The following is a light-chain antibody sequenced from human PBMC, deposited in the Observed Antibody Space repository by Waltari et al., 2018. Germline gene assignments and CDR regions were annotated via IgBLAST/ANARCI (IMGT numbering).Light chain of an antibody. CDR1: SSNTGTNY. Sequence: QSVLTQPPSASGTPGPRVTISCSGSSSNTGTNYVSWYQQPPGTAPNRLISRNHQRPSGVPARFSGSKSGTSASLAISGLRSEDEADYYCAAWDDSLSGPVFGGGTKLTVL. J-gene: IGLJ3*02. V-gene: IGLV1-47*01. CDR2: RNH. CDR3: AAWDDSLSGPV.